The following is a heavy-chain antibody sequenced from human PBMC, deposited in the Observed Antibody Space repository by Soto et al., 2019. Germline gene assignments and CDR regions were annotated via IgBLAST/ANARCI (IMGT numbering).Heavy chain of an antibody. CDR2: IYHSGSS. D-gene: IGHD4-17*01. J-gene: IGHJ6*02. CDR3: ARAHYGDYGYGMDV. V-gene: IGHV4-30-2*01. Sequence: SETLSLTCAVSGGSISSGGYSWTWIRQPPGRGLEWIGYIYHSGSSYYNPSLKSRVTISVDRSKNQFSLKLSSVTAADTAVYYCARAHYGDYGYGMDVWGQGTTVTV. CDR1: GGSISSGGYS.